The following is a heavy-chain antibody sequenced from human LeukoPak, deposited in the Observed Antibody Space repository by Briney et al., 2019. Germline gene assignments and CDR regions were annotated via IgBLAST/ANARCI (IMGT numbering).Heavy chain of an antibody. CDR2: ISGSGGGT. D-gene: IGHD6-19*01. CDR3: AKTTTGFSSGRYPGWPVDY. V-gene: IGHV3-23*01. CDR1: GFTFSSYA. Sequence: GGSLRLSCAASGFTFSSYAVSWVRQAPGKGLEWVSAISGSGGGTYYADSVKGRFTISRDNSKNTVYLQMNSLSTEDTAIYYCAKTTTGFSSGRYPGWPVDYWGQGTLVTVSS. J-gene: IGHJ4*02.